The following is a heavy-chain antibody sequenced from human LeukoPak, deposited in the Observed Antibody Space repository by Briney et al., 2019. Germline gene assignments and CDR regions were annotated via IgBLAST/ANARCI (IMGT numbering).Heavy chain of an antibody. V-gene: IGHV1-69*06. D-gene: IGHD3-22*01. Sequence: EASVKVSCKASGGTFSSYAISWVRQAPGQGLDWMGGIIPIFGTANYAQKFQGRVTITADKSTSTAYMELSSLRPEDTAVYYCARGGSYYDSSGYYYGTFDYWGQGTLVTVSS. J-gene: IGHJ4*02. CDR3: ARGGSYYDSSGYYYGTFDY. CDR2: IIPIFGTA. CDR1: GGTFSSYA.